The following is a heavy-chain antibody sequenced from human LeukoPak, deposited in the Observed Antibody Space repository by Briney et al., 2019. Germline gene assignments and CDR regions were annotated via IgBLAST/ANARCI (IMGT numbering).Heavy chain of an antibody. D-gene: IGHD3-10*01. Sequence: SSETLSLTCSVSSGSITSNTYYWGWIRQPPGKGLEWLGSIFYSGSIYYNPSLMSRVTLSVDTSKNQFSLRLNSVTAADTAVYYCVTVIRAAFDFWGQGTMVTVSS. V-gene: IGHV4-39*07. CDR3: VTVIRAAFDF. CDR1: SGSITSNTYY. CDR2: IFYSGSI. J-gene: IGHJ3*01.